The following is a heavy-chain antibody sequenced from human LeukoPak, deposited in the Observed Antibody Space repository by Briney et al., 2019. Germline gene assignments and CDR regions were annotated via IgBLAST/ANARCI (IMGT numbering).Heavy chain of an antibody. CDR2: ISGSGDST. D-gene: IGHD5-12*01. Sequence: GGSLRLSCAASGFTVSSYAVSWVRQAPGKGLEWVSTISGSGDSTYYTDSVKGRFTISRDNSKNTLYLQMNSLGAEDTAVYYCAKDLLHHGNTPYSGSARGQGTLVTVSS. V-gene: IGHV3-23*01. CDR1: GFTVSSYA. CDR3: AKDLLHHGNTPYSGSA. J-gene: IGHJ4*02.